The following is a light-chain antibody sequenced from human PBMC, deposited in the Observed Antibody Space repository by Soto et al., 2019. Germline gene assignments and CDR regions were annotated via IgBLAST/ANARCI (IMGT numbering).Light chain of an antibody. V-gene: IGKV1-39*01. Sequence: IQMTQSPSSLSASVGDRVTITCRASQDINSYLNWYQQKPGKAPKLLIYAASSLQSGVPSRFSGSGSGTDFTLTISSLQPGDFATYYCQQSYSTPRTFGQGTKVDI. CDR1: QDINSY. CDR2: AAS. CDR3: QQSYSTPRT. J-gene: IGKJ1*01.